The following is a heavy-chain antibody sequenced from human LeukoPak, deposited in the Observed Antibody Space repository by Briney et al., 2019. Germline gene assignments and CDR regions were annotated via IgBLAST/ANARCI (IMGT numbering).Heavy chain of an antibody. Sequence: GALRLSCAASGFTFSSYGMHWVRQAPGKGLEWVAFIRYDGSNKYYADSVKGRFTISRDNSKNTLYLQMNSLRAEDTALYYCARGGLTIFGVVNYMDVWGKGTTVTISS. CDR1: GFTFSSYG. D-gene: IGHD3-3*01. J-gene: IGHJ6*03. CDR3: ARGGLTIFGVVNYMDV. V-gene: IGHV3-30*02. CDR2: IRYDGSNK.